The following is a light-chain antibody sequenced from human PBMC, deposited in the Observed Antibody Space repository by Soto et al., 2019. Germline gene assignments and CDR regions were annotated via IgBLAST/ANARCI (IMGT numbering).Light chain of an antibody. V-gene: IGLV2-14*03. Sequence: QSVLTQPASVSGSPGQSITISCTGTSSDIGIYKFVSWYQQHPGKAPKLILYDVSSRPSGVSTRFSGSKSGITASLTISGLQAEDEANYYCTSYTVRNTPLFGGGTKLTVL. J-gene: IGLJ2*01. CDR2: DVS. CDR1: SSDIGIYKF. CDR3: TSYTVRNTPL.